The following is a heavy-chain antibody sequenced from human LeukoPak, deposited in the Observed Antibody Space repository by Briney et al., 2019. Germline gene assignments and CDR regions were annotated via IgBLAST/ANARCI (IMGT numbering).Heavy chain of an antibody. CDR2: IYPGDSDT. J-gene: IGHJ5*02. CDR1: GYSFTSYW. V-gene: IGHV5-51*01. Sequence: GESLKISCKGSGYSFTSYWIGWVRQMPGKGLEWMGIIYPGDSDTRYSPSFQGQVTISADKSISTAYLQWSNLKASDTAMYYCAKFFTEYCSSTSCRDNWFDPWGQGTLVTVSS. D-gene: IGHD2-2*01. CDR3: AKFFTEYCSSTSCRDNWFDP.